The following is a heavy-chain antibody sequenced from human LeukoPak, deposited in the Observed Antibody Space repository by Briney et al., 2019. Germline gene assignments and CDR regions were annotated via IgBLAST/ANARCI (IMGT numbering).Heavy chain of an antibody. V-gene: IGHV4-61*02. D-gene: IGHD3-3*01. CDR2: IYTSGST. CDR1: GGSISSGSYY. J-gene: IGHJ4*02. CDR3: ARATYDFWSGYYFDY. Sequence: SETLSLTCTVSGGSISSGSYYWSWIRQPAGKGLEWIGRIYTSGSTNYNPSLKSRVTMSVDTSKNQFSLKLSSVTAADTAVYYCARATYDFWSGYYFDYWGQGTLVTVSS.